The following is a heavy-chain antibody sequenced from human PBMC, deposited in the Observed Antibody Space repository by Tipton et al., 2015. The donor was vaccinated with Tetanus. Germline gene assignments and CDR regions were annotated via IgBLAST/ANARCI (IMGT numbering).Heavy chain of an antibody. V-gene: IGHV4-39*01. Sequence: TLSLTCTVSGDSISSSSHYWGWIRQPPGKGLEWIGSISCSGFTYYNPSLKGRVTVSVDTSKSQFSLKVSSVTAADTAVYFCARASGSHPSYYYYAADVWGQGTTVTVSS. CDR1: GDSISSSSHY. J-gene: IGHJ6*02. CDR3: ARASGSHPSYYYYAADV. D-gene: IGHD1-26*01. CDR2: ISCSGFT.